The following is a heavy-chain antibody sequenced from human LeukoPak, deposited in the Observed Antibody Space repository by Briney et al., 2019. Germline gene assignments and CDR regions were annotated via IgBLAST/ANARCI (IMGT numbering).Heavy chain of an antibody. Sequence: PSETLSLTCTVSGGSISSSSYYWSWIRQPAGKGLEWIGRIYTSGSTNYNPSLKSRVTISVDTSKNQFSLKLSSVTAADTAVYYCARDLGAAAGIWFDPWGQGTLVTVSS. CDR1: GGSISSSSYY. V-gene: IGHV4-61*02. D-gene: IGHD6-13*01. CDR2: IYTSGST. J-gene: IGHJ5*02. CDR3: ARDLGAAAGIWFDP.